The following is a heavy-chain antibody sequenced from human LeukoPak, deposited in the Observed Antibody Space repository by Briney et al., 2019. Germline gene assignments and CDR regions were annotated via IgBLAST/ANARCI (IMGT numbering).Heavy chain of an antibody. D-gene: IGHD4-17*01. J-gene: IGHJ4*02. CDR1: GFTFSSYW. Sequence: GGSLRLSCAASGFTFSSYWMSWVRQAPGKGLEWVANIKQDGSEKYYVDSVKGRFTISRDNAKNSLYLQMNSLRAEDTAVYYCARAYGDYGYYFDYWGQGTLVTVSS. CDR2: IKQDGSEK. CDR3: ARAYGDYGYYFDY. V-gene: IGHV3-7*04.